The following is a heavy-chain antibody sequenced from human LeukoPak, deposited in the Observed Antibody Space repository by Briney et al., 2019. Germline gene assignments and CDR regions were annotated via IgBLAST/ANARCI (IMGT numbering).Heavy chain of an antibody. CDR2: VYYSGTT. CDR3: ARVPIDDYAYWFDP. CDR1: GFTVSSNY. V-gene: IGHV4-59*05. J-gene: IGHJ5*02. Sequence: GSLRLSCAASGFTVSSNYMSWVRQAPGKGLEWIGSVYYSGTTYYNPSLKSRLTISVDTSKNQFSLKLSSVTAADTAVYYCARVPIDDYAYWFDPWGQGTLVTVSS. D-gene: IGHD3-16*01.